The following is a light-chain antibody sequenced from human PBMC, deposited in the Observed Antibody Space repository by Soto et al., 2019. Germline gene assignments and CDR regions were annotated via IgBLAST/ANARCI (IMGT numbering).Light chain of an antibody. CDR1: QSINGW. CDR3: QQYNSYPWT. CDR2: MAS. J-gene: IGKJ1*01. V-gene: IGKV1-5*03. Sequence: DIQMTQSPSTLSASVEDRVTITCRASQSINGWLAWYQQKPGKAPNLLIYMASSLESGVPSRFSGSGSGTEFTLTISSLQPDDFATYYCQQYNSYPWTFGQGTKVEIK.